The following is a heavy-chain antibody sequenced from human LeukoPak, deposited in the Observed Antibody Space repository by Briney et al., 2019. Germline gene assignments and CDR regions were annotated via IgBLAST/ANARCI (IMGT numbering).Heavy chain of an antibody. Sequence: PGGSLRLSCAASGFTFSSYAMSWVRQAPGKGPEWVSSISGSGGTRYYADSVKGRFTISTDNSKNTLYLQMNSLRAEDTAVYYCAKVPAATMYYFDYWGQGTLVTVSS. V-gene: IGHV3-23*01. CDR3: AKVPAATMYYFDY. D-gene: IGHD2-2*01. CDR2: ISGSGGTR. CDR1: GFTFSSYA. J-gene: IGHJ4*02.